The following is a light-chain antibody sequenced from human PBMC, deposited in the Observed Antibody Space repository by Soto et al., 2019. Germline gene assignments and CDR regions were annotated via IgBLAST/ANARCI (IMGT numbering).Light chain of an antibody. CDR1: NSNIGTNT. CDR3: AAWDDSRIVVL. J-gene: IGLJ2*01. CDR2: SDN. Sequence: QSVLTQPPSTSGTPGQRVTMSCSGSNSNIGTNTVYWYQQLPGTAPKLLIQSDNRRPSGVPDRFSASKSGTSASLAISGLPSEDEADYYCAAWDDSRIVVLFGGGTKLTVL. V-gene: IGLV1-44*01.